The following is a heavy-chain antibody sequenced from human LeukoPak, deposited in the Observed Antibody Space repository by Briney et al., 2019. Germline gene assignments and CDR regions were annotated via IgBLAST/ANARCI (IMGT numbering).Heavy chain of an antibody. CDR1: GGSISSSRYS. V-gene: IGHV4-39*01. J-gene: IGHJ1*01. Sequence: SETLSLTCTVSGGSISSSRYSWGWIRQPPGKGLEWIGRIYYSGSTYYNPSLKSRVTISVDTSKNQFSLKLSSVTAADTAVYYCASSYKKIFGVVLHAEYFQHWGQGTLVTVSS. CDR3: ASSYKKIFGVVLHAEYFQH. CDR2: IYYSGST. D-gene: IGHD3-3*01.